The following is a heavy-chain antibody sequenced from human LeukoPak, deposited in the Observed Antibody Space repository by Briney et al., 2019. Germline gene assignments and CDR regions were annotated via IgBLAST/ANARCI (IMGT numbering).Heavy chain of an antibody. J-gene: IGHJ5*02. CDR1: NGSISTTY. Sequence: SETLSLTCSVSNGSISTTYWSWIRQPPGKGLGWIGNIHYSGNTNYNSSLKSRVTISVDTSKNQFSLKMISVTTADTAVYFCARGGWFHDRWGQGTLVTVSS. CDR2: IHYSGNT. V-gene: IGHV4-59*01. CDR3: ARGGWFHDR. D-gene: IGHD6-19*01.